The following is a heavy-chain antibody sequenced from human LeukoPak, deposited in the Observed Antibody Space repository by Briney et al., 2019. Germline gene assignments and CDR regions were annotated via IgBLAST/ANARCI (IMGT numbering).Heavy chain of an antibody. CDR2: IYHSGDT. CDR3: ARADYSSSWAHVYYYMDV. CDR1: GYPISSGYY. V-gene: IGHV4-38-2*02. J-gene: IGHJ6*03. D-gene: IGHD6-13*01. Sequence: SETLSLTCTVSGYPISSGYYWGWIRQPPGEGLEGMGSIYHSGDTYYNPSLKSRVTISIDTSNNQFSLNLSSVTAADTAVYYCARADYSSSWAHVYYYMDVWGKGTTVTVSS.